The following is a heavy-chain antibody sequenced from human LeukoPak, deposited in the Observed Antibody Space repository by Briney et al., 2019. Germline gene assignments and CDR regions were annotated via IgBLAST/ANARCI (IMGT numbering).Heavy chain of an antibody. V-gene: IGHV1-46*01. Sequence: ASVKVSCKASGYTFTSYYMHWVRQAPGQGLEWMGIINPSGGSTSYAQKFQDRVTMTRDTSTSTVYMELSSLRSEDTAVYYCARDYGGDYGLDYWGQGTLVIVSS. CDR3: ARDYGGDYGLDY. J-gene: IGHJ4*02. CDR2: INPSGGST. D-gene: IGHD4-17*01. CDR1: GYTFTSYY.